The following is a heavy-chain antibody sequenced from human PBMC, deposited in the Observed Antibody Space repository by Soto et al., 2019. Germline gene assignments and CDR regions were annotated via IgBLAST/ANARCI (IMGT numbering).Heavy chain of an antibody. J-gene: IGHJ4*02. CDR1: GYTFTSYG. CDR3: ARVRNYDFWSGYYTGDY. Sequence: ASVKVSCKASGYTFTSYGISWVRQAPGQGLERMGWISAYNGNTNYAQKLQGRVTMTTDTSTSTAYMELRSLRSDDTAVYYCARVRNYDFWSGYYTGDYWGQGTLVTVSS. CDR2: ISAYNGNT. V-gene: IGHV1-18*01. D-gene: IGHD3-3*01.